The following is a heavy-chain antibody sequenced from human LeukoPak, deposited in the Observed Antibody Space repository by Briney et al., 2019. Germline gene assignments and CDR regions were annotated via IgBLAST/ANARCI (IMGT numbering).Heavy chain of an antibody. J-gene: IGHJ4*02. D-gene: IGHD3-16*01. Sequence: PSETLPLTCAVSGYSLGKNYYWGWIRQPPGKGLEWIGRIYGTGSTPYNPSLMNRVTMSVDTSKNHFSLKLTSVTAADTAVYYCARYDSRGSASTRFDYWGQGILVTISS. CDR2: IYGTGST. V-gene: IGHV4-38-2*01. CDR1: GYSLGKNYY. CDR3: ARYDSRGSASTRFDY.